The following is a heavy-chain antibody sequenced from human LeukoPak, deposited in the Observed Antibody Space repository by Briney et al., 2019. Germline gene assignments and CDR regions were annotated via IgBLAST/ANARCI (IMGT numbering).Heavy chain of an antibody. CDR3: ARVSKYYDSSGYYYEFDY. CDR1: CYTLSRLG. J-gene: IGHJ4*02. CDR2: IRAYNSNT. Sequence: GSVKVSCKSFCYTLSRLGIRWVRPAAGQGPGGVGWIRAYNSNTNYAQKLEGRVTMTTVTSTSTAYMELRSLKSDDTAEYYGARVSKYYDSSGYYYEFDYWGQDTLVTVSS. D-gene: IGHD3-22*01. V-gene: IGHV1-18*01.